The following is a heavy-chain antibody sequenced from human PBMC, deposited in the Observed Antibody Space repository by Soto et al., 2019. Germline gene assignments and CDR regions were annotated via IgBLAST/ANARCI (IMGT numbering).Heavy chain of an antibody. CDR1: GFTFSSYG. CDR3: ARATTVTLLRYGMDV. Sequence: GGSLRLSCAASGFTFSSYGMHWVRQAPGKGLEWVAVIWYDGSNKYYADSVKGRFTISRDNSKNTLYLQMNSLKAEDTAVYYCARATTVTLLRYGMDVWGQGTTVTVSS. V-gene: IGHV3-33*01. CDR2: IWYDGSNK. J-gene: IGHJ6*02. D-gene: IGHD4-4*01.